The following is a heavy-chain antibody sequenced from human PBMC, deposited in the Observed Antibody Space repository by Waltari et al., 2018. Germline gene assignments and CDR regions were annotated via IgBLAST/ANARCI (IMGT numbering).Heavy chain of an antibody. CDR3: ARVGTHTLYGMDV. D-gene: IGHD1-26*01. CDR2: IQTGGAT. J-gene: IGHJ6*02. CDR1: GFTVSTKY. Sequence: EVQLEESGGGLIQPGGSLRLPCAASGFTVSTKYMTWVRQAPGKGLAWVSVIQTGGATYYADSVKGRFTMSRDNSKNTLDLQMNSLRAEDTAVYYCARVGTHTLYGMDVWGQGTTVTVSS. V-gene: IGHV3-53*01.